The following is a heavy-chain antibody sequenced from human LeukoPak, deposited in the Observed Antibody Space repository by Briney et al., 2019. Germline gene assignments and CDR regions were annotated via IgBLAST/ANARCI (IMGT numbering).Heavy chain of an antibody. CDR2: INPSGGNT. Sequence: ASVKVSCQASGYTFTRYYMHWLRQAPGQGGEWMGIINPSGGNTNYPQKFQGRVTMTRDTSTSTVYMELSSLRSGDTAVYYCARFAAHRRLAVAGQFGLDYWGQGTLVTVSS. CDR1: GYTFTRYY. V-gene: IGHV1-46*01. D-gene: IGHD6-19*01. CDR3: ARFAAHRRLAVAGQFGLDY. J-gene: IGHJ4*02.